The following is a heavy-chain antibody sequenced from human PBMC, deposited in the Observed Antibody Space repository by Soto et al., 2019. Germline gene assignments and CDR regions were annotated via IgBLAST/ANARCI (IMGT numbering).Heavy chain of an antibody. CDR3: ATSKVLEWLPNFDY. CDR1: GFTVSSNY. J-gene: IGHJ4*02. V-gene: IGHV3-53*01. D-gene: IGHD3-3*01. Sequence: EVQLVESGGGLIQPGGSLRLSCAASGFTVSSNYMSWVRQAPGKGLEWVSVIYSGGSTYYADSVKGRFTISRDNSKNTLYLQMNSLRAEDTAVYYCATSKVLEWLPNFDYWGQGTLVTVSS. CDR2: IYSGGST.